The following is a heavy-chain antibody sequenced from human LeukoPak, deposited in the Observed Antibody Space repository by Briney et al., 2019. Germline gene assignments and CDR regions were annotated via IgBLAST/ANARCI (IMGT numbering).Heavy chain of an antibody. CDR2: IYTSGST. V-gene: IGHV4-61*02. CDR3: ARVSERTYSSGPTYYYYSMDV. D-gene: IGHD6-19*01. CDR1: GGSISSGSYY. Sequence: PSETLSLTCTVSGGSISSGSYYWSWIRQPAGKGLEWIGRIYTSGSTNYNPSLKSRVTISVDTSKNQFSLKLSSVPAADTAVYYCARVSERTYSSGPTYYYYSMDVWGKGTTVTISS. J-gene: IGHJ6*03.